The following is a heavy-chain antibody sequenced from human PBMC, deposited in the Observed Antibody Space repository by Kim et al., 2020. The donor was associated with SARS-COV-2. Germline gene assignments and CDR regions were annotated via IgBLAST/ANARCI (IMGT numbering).Heavy chain of an antibody. J-gene: IGHJ6*02. D-gene: IGHD6-6*01. V-gene: IGHV3-21*01. CDR3: ARDQWAAHNYYGMDV. Sequence: GGSLRLSCAASGFTFSSYSMNWVRQAPGKGLEWVSSISSSSSYIYYADSVKGRFTISRDNAKNSLYLQMNSLRAEDTAVYYCARDQWAAHNYYGMDVWGQGTTVTVSS. CDR2: ISSSSSYI. CDR1: GFTFSSYS.